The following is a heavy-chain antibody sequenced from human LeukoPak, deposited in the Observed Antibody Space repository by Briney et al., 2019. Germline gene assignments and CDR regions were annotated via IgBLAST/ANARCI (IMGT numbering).Heavy chain of an antibody. CDR2: IYHSGST. CDR3: ARGRILLWFGELPPYFDY. V-gene: IGHV4-34*01. J-gene: IGHJ4*02. D-gene: IGHD3-10*01. Sequence: SETLSLTCAVYGGSFSGYYWTWIRQPPGKGLEWIGEIYHSGSTTYNPSLKSRVTISVDTSKNQFSLKLSSVTAADTAVYYCARGRILLWFGELPPYFDYWGQGTLVTVSS. CDR1: GGSFSGYY.